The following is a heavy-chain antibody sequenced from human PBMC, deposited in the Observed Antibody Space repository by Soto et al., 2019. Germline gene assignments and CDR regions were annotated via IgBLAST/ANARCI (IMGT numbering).Heavy chain of an antibody. V-gene: IGHV4-59*01. CDR3: AGGSSHWYFDL. D-gene: IGHD6-13*01. Sequence: QVQLQESGPGLVKPSETLSLTCTVSGGSISSYYWSWIRQPPGKGLEWIGYIYYSGSTNYNRSLTSRVTISVDTSKNQFSLKLSSVTAADTAVYYCAGGSSHWYFDLWGRGTLVTVSS. CDR1: GGSISSYY. J-gene: IGHJ2*01. CDR2: IYYSGST.